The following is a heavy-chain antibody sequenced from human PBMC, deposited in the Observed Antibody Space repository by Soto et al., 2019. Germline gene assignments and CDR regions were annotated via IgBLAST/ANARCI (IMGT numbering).Heavy chain of an antibody. CDR2: ISYDGNNK. CDR1: GFTFSTYV. D-gene: IGHD3-3*01. V-gene: IGHV3-30-3*01. CDR3: ARVGHYDFWSGTAY. Sequence: QVQLVESGGGVVQPGRSLRLSCAASGFTFSTYVMHWVRQAPGKGLEWVAVISYDGNNKYYADSVKDRFTISRDNSKNTLYLQMNSLRDEDTAVYYCARVGHYDFWSGTAYWGQGTLVTVSS. J-gene: IGHJ4*02.